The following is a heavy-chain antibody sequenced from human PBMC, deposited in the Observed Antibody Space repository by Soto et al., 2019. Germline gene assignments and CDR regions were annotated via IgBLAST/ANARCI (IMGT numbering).Heavy chain of an antibody. CDR3: ARGHPYDILTGYSFYYYYGMDV. CDR2: ISAYNGNT. Sequence: ASVKVSCKASGYTFTSYGISWVRQAPGQGLEWMGWISAYNGNTNYAQKLQGRVTMTTDTSTSTAYMELRSLRSDDTAVYYCARGHPYDILTGYSFYYYYGMDVWGQGTTVTVSS. CDR1: GYTFTSYG. D-gene: IGHD3-9*01. V-gene: IGHV1-18*01. J-gene: IGHJ6*02.